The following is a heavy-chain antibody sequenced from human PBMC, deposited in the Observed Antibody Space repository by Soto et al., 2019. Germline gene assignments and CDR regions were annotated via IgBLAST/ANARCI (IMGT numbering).Heavy chain of an antibody. CDR1: GFTFSSYD. CDR2: IRSRDGST. J-gene: IGHJ2*01. D-gene: IGHD4-17*01. V-gene: IGHV3-23*01. Sequence: EVQLLESGGGLAQPGGSLRLSCAASGFTFSSYDMSWVRQAPGKGLEGVSTIRSRDGSTYYADSVKGRFTISSDISRNTLFLEMNSLRAEDTAVHYCAKDLGYGGNSGDWYFDLWCRVTLVTVSS. CDR3: AKDLGYGGNSGDWYFDL.